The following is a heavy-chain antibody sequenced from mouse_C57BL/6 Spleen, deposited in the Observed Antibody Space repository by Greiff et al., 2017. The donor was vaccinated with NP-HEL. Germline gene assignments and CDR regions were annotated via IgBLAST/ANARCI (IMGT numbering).Heavy chain of an antibody. Sequence: QVQLQQSGAELMKPGASVKLSCKATGYTFTGYWIEWVKQRPGHGLEWIGEILPGSGSTNYNEKFKGKATFTADTSSNTAYMQLSSLTTEDSAIYYCARPPSNYYGSSYAMDYWGQGTSVTVSS. D-gene: IGHD1-1*01. CDR2: ILPGSGST. CDR3: ARPPSNYYGSSYAMDY. V-gene: IGHV1-9*01. CDR1: GYTFTGYW. J-gene: IGHJ4*01.